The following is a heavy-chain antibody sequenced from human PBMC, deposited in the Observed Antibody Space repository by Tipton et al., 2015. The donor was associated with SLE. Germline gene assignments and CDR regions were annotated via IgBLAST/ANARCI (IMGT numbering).Heavy chain of an antibody. J-gene: IGHJ6*03. D-gene: IGHD4-17*01. V-gene: IGHV4-59*12. CDR2: IYYSGST. CDR3: ARGGLTYGYYYCMDV. CDR1: GGSISSYY. Sequence: TLSLTCTVSGGSISSYYWSWVRQPPGKGLEWIAYIYYSGSTNYNPSLRSRVTISVDTSKNQFSLKLSSVTAADTAVYYCARGGLTYGYYYCMDVWGKGTTVTVSS.